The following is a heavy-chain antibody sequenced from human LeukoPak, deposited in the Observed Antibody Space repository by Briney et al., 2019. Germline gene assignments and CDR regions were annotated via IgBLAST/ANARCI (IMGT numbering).Heavy chain of an antibody. CDR1: GGSISSYY. CDR2: IYSSGST. D-gene: IGHD2-21*02. CDR3: ARVAVTGYNWFDP. Sequence: SETLSLTCTVSGGSISSYYWSWIRQPAGKGLEWIGRIYSSGSTNYNPSFQSRVTMSLDTSKSQFSLKLSSVTAADTAVYYCARVAVTGYNWFDPWGQGTLVTVSS. V-gene: IGHV4-4*07. J-gene: IGHJ5*02.